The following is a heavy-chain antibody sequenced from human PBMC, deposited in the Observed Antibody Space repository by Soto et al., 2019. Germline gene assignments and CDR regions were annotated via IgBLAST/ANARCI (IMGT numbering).Heavy chain of an antibody. CDR1: GGSVSSGSYY. V-gene: IGHV4-61*01. D-gene: IGHD2-15*01. CDR3: ARDLIGGSEWGRWFDP. Sequence: QVQLQESGPGLVKPSETLSLTCTVSGGSVSSGSYYWSWIRQPPGKGLEWIGYIYYSGSTNYNPSLKSRVTISVDTSKNQFSLKLSSVTAADTAVYYCARDLIGGSEWGRWFDPWGQGTLVTVSS. CDR2: IYYSGST. J-gene: IGHJ5*02.